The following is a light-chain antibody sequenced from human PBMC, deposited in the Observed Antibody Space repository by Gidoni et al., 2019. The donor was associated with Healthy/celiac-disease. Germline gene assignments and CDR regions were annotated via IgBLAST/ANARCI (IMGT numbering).Light chain of an antibody. Sequence: QYALTQPASVSGSPGQSITIACTGTSSDVGGYNYVSWYQQHTGKAPKLMIYDVSNRPSGFSSRFSGSKSGNTASLTISGLQAEDEADYYCSSYTSSSTLYVFGTGTKVTVL. V-gene: IGLV2-14*01. CDR2: DVS. CDR1: SSDVGGYNY. CDR3: SSYTSSSTLYV. J-gene: IGLJ1*01.